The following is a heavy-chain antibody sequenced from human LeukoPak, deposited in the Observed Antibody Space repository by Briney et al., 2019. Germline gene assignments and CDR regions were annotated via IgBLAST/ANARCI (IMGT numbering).Heavy chain of an antibody. CDR3: ARESSIAARLFYYYYMDV. V-gene: IGHV4-34*01. CDR2: INHSGST. Sequence: SETLSLTCAVYGGSFSGYYWSWIRQPPGKGLEWIGEINHSGSTNYNPSLKSRVTISVDTSKNQFSLKLSSVTAADTAVYYCARESSIAARLFYYYYMDVWGKGTTVTVSS. D-gene: IGHD6-6*01. CDR1: GGSFSGYY. J-gene: IGHJ6*03.